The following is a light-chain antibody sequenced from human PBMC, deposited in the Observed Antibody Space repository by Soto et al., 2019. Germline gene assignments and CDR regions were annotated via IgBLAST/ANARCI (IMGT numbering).Light chain of an antibody. Sequence: EVVLTQSPATLSLSPGERATLSCRASRSVGSYLAWYQHKPGQAPRLLIFDASSRATGIPARFSGSGSGTDFTLTISSLEPEDFAVYYCQQRGNWPPTWTFGQGTKVEVK. J-gene: IGKJ1*01. CDR1: RSVGSY. CDR3: QQRGNWPPTWT. V-gene: IGKV3-11*01. CDR2: DAS.